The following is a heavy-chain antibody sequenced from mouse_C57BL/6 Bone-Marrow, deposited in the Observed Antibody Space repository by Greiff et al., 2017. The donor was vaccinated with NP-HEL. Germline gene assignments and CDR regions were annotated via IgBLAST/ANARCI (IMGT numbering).Heavy chain of an antibody. CDR2: SRNKANDYTT. J-gene: IGHJ3*01. CDR3: ARDARTTPFAY. CDR1: GFTFSDFY. D-gene: IGHD1-1*01. Sequence: DVMLVESGGGLVQSGRSLRLSCATSGFTFSDFYMEWVRQAPGKGLEWIAASRNKANDYTTEYSASVKGRFIVSRDTSQSILYLQMNALRAEDTAIYYCARDARTTPFAYWGQGTLVTVSA. V-gene: IGHV7-1*01.